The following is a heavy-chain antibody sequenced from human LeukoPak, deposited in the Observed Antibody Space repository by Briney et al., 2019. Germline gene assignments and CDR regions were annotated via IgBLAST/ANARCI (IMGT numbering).Heavy chain of an antibody. CDR1: GGSVSSGNYY. V-gene: IGHV4-61*01. D-gene: IGHD1-26*01. CDR2: IYYSGST. Sequence: PSETLSLTCTVSGGSVSSGNYYWSWIRQPPGKGLEWIGYIYYSGSTNYNPSLKSRVTISVDTSKNQFSLKLSSVTAADTAVYYCARDRGSYYDPPCFDYWGQGTLVTVSS. CDR3: ARDRGSYYDPPCFDY. J-gene: IGHJ4*02.